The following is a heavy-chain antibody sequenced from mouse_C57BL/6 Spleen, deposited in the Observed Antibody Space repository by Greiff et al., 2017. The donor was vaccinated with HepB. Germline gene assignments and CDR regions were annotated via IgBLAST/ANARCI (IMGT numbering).Heavy chain of an antibody. D-gene: IGHD4-1*01. Sequence: EVQLQQSGPELVKPGASVKISCKASGYTFTDYYMNWVKQSHGKSLEWIGDINPNNGGTSYNQKFKGKATLTVDKSSSTAYMELRSLTSEDSAVYYCLITGGFAYWGQGTLVTVSA. CDR3: LITGGFAY. V-gene: IGHV1-26*01. CDR2: INPNNGGT. J-gene: IGHJ3*01. CDR1: GYTFTDYY.